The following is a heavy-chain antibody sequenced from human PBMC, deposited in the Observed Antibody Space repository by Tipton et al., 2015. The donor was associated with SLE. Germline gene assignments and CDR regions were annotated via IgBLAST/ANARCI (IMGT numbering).Heavy chain of an antibody. D-gene: IGHD6-13*01. J-gene: IGHJ3*02. Sequence: TLSLTCTVSGGSISSGSYYWSWIRQPAGKGLEWIGYIYYSGSTNYNPSLKSRVTISVDTSKNQFSLKLSSVTAADTAVYYCARIFAYSSSWYGDAFDIWGQGTMVTVSS. CDR1: GGSISSGSYY. CDR2: IYYSGST. V-gene: IGHV4-61*10. CDR3: ARIFAYSSSWYGDAFDI.